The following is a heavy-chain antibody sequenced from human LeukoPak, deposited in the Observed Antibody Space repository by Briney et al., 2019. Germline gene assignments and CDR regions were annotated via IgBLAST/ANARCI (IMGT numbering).Heavy chain of an antibody. CDR2: IYSGGST. CDR1: GFTVSSNY. D-gene: IGHD6-19*01. V-gene: IGHV3-66*02. CDR3: AKFRGPLDSVAVSMNF. J-gene: IGHJ4*02. Sequence: GGSLRLSCAASGFTVSSNYMSWVRQAPGKGLEWVSVIYSGGSTYYADSVKGRFSISRDNSKNSLSLQMNSLRGDDTAVYYCAKFRGPLDSVAVSMNFWGQGTLVTVSS.